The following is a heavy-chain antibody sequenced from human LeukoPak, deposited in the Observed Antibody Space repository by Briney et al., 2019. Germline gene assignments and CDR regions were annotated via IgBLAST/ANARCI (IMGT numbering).Heavy chain of an antibody. CDR2: IYSGGST. CDR3: ARDVNYYAYSSDY. D-gene: IGHD3-10*01. J-gene: IGHJ4*02. CDR1: GFTVSSNY. V-gene: IGHV3-66*01. Sequence: GGSLRLSCAASGFTVSSNYMSWVRQAPGKGLEWVSVIYSGGSTYYADSVKGRFTTSRDSSKNTLYLQMNSLRAEDTAVYYCARDVNYYAYSSDYWGRGTLVTVSS.